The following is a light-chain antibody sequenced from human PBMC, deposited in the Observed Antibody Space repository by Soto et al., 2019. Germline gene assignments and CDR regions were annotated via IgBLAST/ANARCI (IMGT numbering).Light chain of an antibody. V-gene: IGLV1-51*01. CDR2: DNN. CDR3: GTWDTSLSAVV. J-gene: IGLJ2*01. Sequence: ELTQAPSMSVAPGQTATITCGGNDIEGRVVHWYQQLPGTAPKLLIYDNNKRPSGIPDRFSGSKSGTSVTLGITGLQTGDEADYYCGTWDTSLSAVVFGGGTKLTVL. CDR1: DIEGRV.